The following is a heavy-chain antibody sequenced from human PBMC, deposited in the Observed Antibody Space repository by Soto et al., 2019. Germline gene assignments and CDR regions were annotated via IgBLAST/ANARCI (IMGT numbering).Heavy chain of an antibody. V-gene: IGHV3-43*01. CDR3: AKVLTMIVVVSDAFDI. CDR2: ISWDGGST. CDR1: GFTFDDYT. J-gene: IGHJ3*02. Sequence: GGSLRLSCAASGFTFDDYTMHWVRQATGKGLEWVSLISWDGGSTYYADSVKGRFTISRDNSKNSLYLQMNSLRTEDTALYYCAKVLTMIVVVSDAFDIWGQGTMVTVSS. D-gene: IGHD3-22*01.